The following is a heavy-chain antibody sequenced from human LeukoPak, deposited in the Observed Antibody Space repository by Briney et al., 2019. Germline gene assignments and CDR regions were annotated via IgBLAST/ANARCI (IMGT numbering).Heavy chain of an antibody. V-gene: IGHV1-46*03. D-gene: IGHD6-19*01. Sequence: ASVKVSCKASGYTLTHYYLHWVRQASGQGLEWMGTINPSGGRTTYAQKFQGRVTMTTDTSTSTVYMDLSSLRSEDTAVYYCARDLKLSGHDYYFYGMDVWGQGTTVIVSS. CDR1: GYTLTHYY. J-gene: IGHJ6*02. CDR3: ARDLKLSGHDYYFYGMDV. CDR2: INPSGGRT.